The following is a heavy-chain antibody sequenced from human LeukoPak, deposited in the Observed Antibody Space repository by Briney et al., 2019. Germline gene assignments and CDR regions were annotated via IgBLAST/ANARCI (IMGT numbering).Heavy chain of an antibody. V-gene: IGHV2-5*01. CDR2: IYWNDDK. CDR3: AHSIRGWSPDY. D-gene: IGHD3-22*01. CDR1: GFSLSTSGPG. Sequence: SGPTLVNPTQTLTLTCTFSGFSLSTSGPGGGWIRQLPGRALEWLALIYWNDDKRYSPSLKSRLTITKDTSKNQVVLTMTNMDPVDTATYYCAHSIRGWSPDYWGQGTLVTVSS. J-gene: IGHJ4*02.